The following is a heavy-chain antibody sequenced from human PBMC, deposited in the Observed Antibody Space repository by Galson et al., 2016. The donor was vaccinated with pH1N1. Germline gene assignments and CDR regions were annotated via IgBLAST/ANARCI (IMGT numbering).Heavy chain of an antibody. Sequence: SETLSLTCTVPGDSIGRNSYQLGWIRQPPGKGLEWISLIDHAGNTYSNPSFKSRVSTSVDRSKNHVSLKLSSVTAADTAVYYCARPKYVDVDLNDWYFELWGRGTLVTVSS. J-gene: IGHJ2*01. CDR3: ARPKYVDVDLNDWYFEL. CDR1: GDSIGRNSYQ. CDR2: IDHAGNT. V-gene: IGHV4-39*01. D-gene: IGHD3-16*01.